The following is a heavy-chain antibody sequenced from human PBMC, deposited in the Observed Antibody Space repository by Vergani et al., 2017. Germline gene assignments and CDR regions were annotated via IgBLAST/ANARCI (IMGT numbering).Heavy chain of an antibody. V-gene: IGHV3-30*18. CDR1: GFTFSSYG. CDR2: ISYDGSNK. CDR3: AKDIDRVIVVVRHFDY. J-gene: IGHJ4*02. D-gene: IGHD3-22*01. Sequence: QVQLVESGGGVVQPGRSLRLSCAASGFTFSSYGMHWVRQAPGKGLEWVAVISYDGSNKYYADSVKGRFTISRDNSKNTLYLQMNSLRAEDTAVYYCAKDIDRVIVVVRHFDYWGQGTLVTVSS.